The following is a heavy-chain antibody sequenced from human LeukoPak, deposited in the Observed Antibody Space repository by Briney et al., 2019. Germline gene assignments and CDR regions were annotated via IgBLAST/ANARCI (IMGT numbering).Heavy chain of an antibody. J-gene: IGHJ5*02. D-gene: IGHD2-2*01. CDR3: AREGYCSSTSCYGKSWFDP. Sequence: GSLRLSCAASGFTFSSYAMSWVRQPPGKGLEWIGEINHSGSTNYNPSLKSRVTISVDTSKNQFSLKLSSVTAADTAVYYCAREGYCSSTSCYGKSWFDPWGQGTLVTVSS. CDR2: INHSGST. CDR1: GFTFSSYA. V-gene: IGHV4-4*02.